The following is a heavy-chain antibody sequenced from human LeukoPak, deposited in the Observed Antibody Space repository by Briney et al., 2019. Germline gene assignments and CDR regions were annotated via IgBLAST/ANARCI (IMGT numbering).Heavy chain of an antibody. CDR2: IISNGGST. J-gene: IGHJ4*02. D-gene: IGHD2-15*01. V-gene: IGHV3-64*01. CDR3: ARAPGYCSGGSCYPYFDY. CDR1: GLIFIIHW. Sequence: GALLLSCSASGLIFIIHWMNWVRQAPGKGLEYGAAIISNGGSTYYANSVKSRFTISRDNSKNPLYLQLGSLRAEDMAVYYCARAPGYCSGGSCYPYFDYWGQGTLVTVSS.